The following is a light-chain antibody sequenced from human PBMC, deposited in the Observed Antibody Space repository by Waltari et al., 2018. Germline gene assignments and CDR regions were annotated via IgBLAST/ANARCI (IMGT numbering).Light chain of an antibody. V-gene: IGLV1-40*01. CDR3: QSFDSNVRGGVV. CDR2: GNN. CDR1: SSNIGAGHD. Sequence: SILTQPTSVSGAPGQRVTISCTGSSSNIGAGHDVHWYQAFPGTAPKLLIYGNNNRPSGVPDRFSGSKSGSSASLAINGLQAEDEADYYCQSFDSNVRGGVVFGGGTK. J-gene: IGLJ3*02.